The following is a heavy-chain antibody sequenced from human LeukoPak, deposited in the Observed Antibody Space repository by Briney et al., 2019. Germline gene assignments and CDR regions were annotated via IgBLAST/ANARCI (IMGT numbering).Heavy chain of an antibody. D-gene: IGHD5-12*01. J-gene: IGHJ4*02. CDR1: GFTFSSYA. V-gene: IGHV3-30*04. Sequence: GGSLRLSCAASGFTFSSYAMHWVRQAPGKGLEWVAVISYDGSNKYYADSVKGRFTISRDNSKNTLYLQMNSLRAEDTAVYYCARDREWLQPFDYWGQGTLVTVSS. CDR2: ISYDGSNK. CDR3: ARDREWLQPFDY.